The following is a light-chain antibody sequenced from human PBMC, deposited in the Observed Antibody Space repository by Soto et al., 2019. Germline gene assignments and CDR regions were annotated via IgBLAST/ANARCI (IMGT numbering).Light chain of an antibody. J-gene: IGLJ2*01. Sequence: QAVLTQSSSAYASLGSSVKLTCTLSSGHSRYIIAWHQQQPGKDPQYWMKLEGSGSYHKRSGVPDRSSGSSSGADRYLSISNLQSEAEADYYCETWDSNTRGIFAGGTALTVL. CDR3: ETWDSNTRGI. V-gene: IGLV4-60*03. CDR2: LEGSGSY. CDR1: SGHSRYI.